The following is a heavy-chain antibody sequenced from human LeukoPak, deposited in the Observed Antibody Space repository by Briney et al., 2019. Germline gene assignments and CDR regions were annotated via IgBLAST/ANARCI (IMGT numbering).Heavy chain of an antibody. Sequence: GGSLRLSCAASGFTFSSYGMHWVRQAPGKGLEWVAVIWYDGSNKYYADSVKGRFTISRDNAKNSLYLQMNSLRAEDTAVYYCARLRSSGWYPYYFDYWGQGTLVTVSS. CDR3: ARLRSSGWYPYYFDY. J-gene: IGHJ4*02. V-gene: IGHV3-33*01. CDR1: GFTFSSYG. D-gene: IGHD6-19*01. CDR2: IWYDGSNK.